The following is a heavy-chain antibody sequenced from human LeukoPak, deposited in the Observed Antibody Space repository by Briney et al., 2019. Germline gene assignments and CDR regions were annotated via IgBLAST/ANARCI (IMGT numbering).Heavy chain of an antibody. CDR3: AKQDSRSSGWYD. J-gene: IGHJ4*02. Sequence: PGGPLRLSCAASGFTFSSYAMSWVRQAGGKGLEWVSAVSDSGSSTYYADSVKGRFTISRDNSKNTLYLQMNSLRADDTAVYYCAKQDSRSSGWYDWGQGTLVTVSS. V-gene: IGHV3-23*01. D-gene: IGHD6-13*01. CDR2: VSDSGSST. CDR1: GFTFSSYA.